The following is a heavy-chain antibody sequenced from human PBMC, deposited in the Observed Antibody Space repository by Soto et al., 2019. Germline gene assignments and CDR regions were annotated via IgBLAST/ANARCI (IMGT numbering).Heavy chain of an antibody. CDR3: ARGRGGFWNGYYPY. CDR1: AFTFSSYP. V-gene: IGHV3-30-3*01. D-gene: IGHD3-3*01. J-gene: IGHJ4*02. CDR2: ISYDGSNR. Sequence: QVQLVESGGGVVQPGRSLRLSCAASAFTFSSYPMHWVRQAPGKGLEWVAVISYDGSNRYYADSVKGRFTISRDNSKSTLYLQMNSLRPEDTAVYYCARGRGGFWNGYYPYWGQGTLVTVSS.